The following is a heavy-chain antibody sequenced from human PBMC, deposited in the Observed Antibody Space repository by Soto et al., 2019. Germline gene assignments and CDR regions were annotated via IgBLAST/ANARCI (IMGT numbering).Heavy chain of an antibody. CDR2: ISGYNGDI. CDR1: GYTFNRHG. J-gene: IGHJ4*02. Sequence: QVHLVQSGGEVKKPGASVKVSCKASGYTFNRHGITWVRQAPGQGLEWMGWISGYNGDINYEQKFQGRVTLSSDTLTSTVYLELKSLRFDDTAVYYCARVRIVGAREIDFWGQGAQVTVSS. CDR3: ARVRIVGAREIDF. D-gene: IGHD1-26*01. V-gene: IGHV1-18*04.